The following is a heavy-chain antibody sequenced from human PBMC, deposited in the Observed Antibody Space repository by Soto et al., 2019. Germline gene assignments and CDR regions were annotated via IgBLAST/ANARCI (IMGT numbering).Heavy chain of an antibody. J-gene: IGHJ5*02. CDR3: ARDPGIAVADWFDP. V-gene: IGHV3-33*01. CDR1: GFTFSSYG. Sequence: GGSLRLSCAASGFTFSSYGMHWVRQAPGKGLEWVAVIWYDGSNKYYADSVKGRFTISRDNSKNTLYLQMNSLRAEDTAVYYCARDPGIAVADWFDPWGQGTLVTVSS. CDR2: IWYDGSNK. D-gene: IGHD6-19*01.